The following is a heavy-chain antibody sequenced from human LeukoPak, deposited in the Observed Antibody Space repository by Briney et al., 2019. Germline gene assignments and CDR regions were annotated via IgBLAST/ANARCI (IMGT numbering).Heavy chain of an antibody. CDR3: AKNRVVFNWNYAYYFDN. CDR1: GFTFSSYS. Sequence: GGSLRLSCAAPGFTFSSYSMNWVRQAPGKGLEWISYISETSSFMYYADSVKGRFTISRDNAKNSLYLQMSSLRPEDTAVYYCAKNRVVFNWNYAYYFDNWGQGTLVTVSS. V-gene: IGHV3-48*01. J-gene: IGHJ4*02. CDR2: ISETSSFM. D-gene: IGHD1-7*01.